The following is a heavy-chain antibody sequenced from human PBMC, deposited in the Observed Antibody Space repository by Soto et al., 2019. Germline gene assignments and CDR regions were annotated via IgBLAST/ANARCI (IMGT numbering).Heavy chain of an antibody. D-gene: IGHD2-15*01. J-gene: IGHJ6*02. CDR1: GGSITSGGYY. Sequence: PSETLSLTCTVSGGSITSGGYYWSWIRQHPGKGLEWIGYIYYSGFTYYNPSLKSRVTISVDTSKNQSSLKLSSVTAADTAVYYCARHLTYCSAGSCYSDFPYYGMDVWGQGTTVTVSS. CDR3: ARHLTYCSAGSCYSDFPYYGMDV. V-gene: IGHV4-39*01. CDR2: IYYSGFT.